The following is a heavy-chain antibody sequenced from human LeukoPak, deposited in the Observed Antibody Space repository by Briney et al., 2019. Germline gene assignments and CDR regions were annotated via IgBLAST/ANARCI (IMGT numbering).Heavy chain of an antibody. CDR3: VRGCSGGSCSFPLAFDI. Sequence: SDTLSLTCTVSDTSISSYYWSWIRQPAGKGLEWIGRIYTSGSTNYKPPLTGRVTMSVGTSKNQSTRKLRSVTGADTAVYYCVRGCSGGSCSFPLAFDIWGQGTMVTVSS. CDR1: DTSISSYY. CDR2: IYTSGST. V-gene: IGHV4-4*07. J-gene: IGHJ3*02. D-gene: IGHD2-15*01.